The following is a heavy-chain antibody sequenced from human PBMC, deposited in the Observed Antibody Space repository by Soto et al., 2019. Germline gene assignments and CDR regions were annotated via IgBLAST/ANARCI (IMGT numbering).Heavy chain of an antibody. CDR2: ISYDGSNK. Sequence: QVQLVESGGGVVQPGRSLRLSCAASGFTFSSYGMHWVRQAPGKGLEWVAVISYDGSNKYYADSVKGRFTISRDNSKNTLYLRMNSLRAEDTAVYYCATYGSGRLYYYYYYMDVWGKGTTVTVSS. CDR3: ATYGSGRLYYYYYYMDV. V-gene: IGHV3-30*03. CDR1: GFTFSSYG. D-gene: IGHD3-10*01. J-gene: IGHJ6*03.